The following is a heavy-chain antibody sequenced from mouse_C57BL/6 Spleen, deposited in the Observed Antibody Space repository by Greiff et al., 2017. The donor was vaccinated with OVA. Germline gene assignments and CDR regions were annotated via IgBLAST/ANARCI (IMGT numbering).Heavy chain of an antibody. CDR3: ARNRNYSNYFFAY. Sequence: QVHVKQSGAELVKPGASVKISCKASGYAFSSYWMNWVKQRPGKGLEWIGQIYPGDGDTNYNGKFKGKATLTADKSSSTAYMQLSSLTSEDSAVYFCARNRNYSNYFFAYWGQGTLVTVSA. J-gene: IGHJ3*01. D-gene: IGHD2-5*01. V-gene: IGHV1-80*01. CDR1: GYAFSSYW. CDR2: IYPGDGDT.